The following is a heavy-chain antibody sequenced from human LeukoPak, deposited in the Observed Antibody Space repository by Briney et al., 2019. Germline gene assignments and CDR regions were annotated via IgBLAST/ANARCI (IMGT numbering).Heavy chain of an antibody. Sequence: PSETLSLTCTVSGGSISSYYWSWIRQPPGKGLEWIGYIYYSGSTNYNPSLKSRVTISVDTSKNQFSLKLSSVTAADTAVYYCARRVSYNWNDGDAFDIWGQGTMVTVSS. CDR2: IYYSGST. CDR3: ARRVSYNWNDGDAFDI. V-gene: IGHV4-59*08. CDR1: GGSISSYY. J-gene: IGHJ3*02. D-gene: IGHD1-20*01.